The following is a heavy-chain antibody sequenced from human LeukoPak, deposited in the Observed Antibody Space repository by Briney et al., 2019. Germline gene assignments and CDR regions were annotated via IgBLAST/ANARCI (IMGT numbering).Heavy chain of an antibody. CDR3: ASSRRTYWYFDL. J-gene: IGHJ2*01. CDR1: GFTFSSYS. CDR2: ISSSSSTI. V-gene: IGHV3-48*04. Sequence: HPGGSLRLSCAASGFTFSSYSMNWVRQAPGKGLEWVSYISSSSSTIYYADSVKGRFTISRDNAKNSLYLQMNSLRAEDTAVYYCASSRRTYWYFDLWGRGTLVTVS.